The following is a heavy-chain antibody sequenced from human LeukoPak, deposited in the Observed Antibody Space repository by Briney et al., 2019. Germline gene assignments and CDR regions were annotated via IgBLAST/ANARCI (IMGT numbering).Heavy chain of an antibody. J-gene: IGHJ4*02. CDR1: GYTFTSCD. Sequence: ASVKVSCKASGYTFTSCDINWVRQASGQGLEWMGWMNPNSGNTGYGQSFQGRITMTRDISIGTAYMELSNLASEDTAIYYCTRGSSGRRDNWGQGTLVTVSA. CDR3: TRGSSGRRDN. D-gene: IGHD6-19*01. V-gene: IGHV1-8*01. CDR2: MNPNSGNT.